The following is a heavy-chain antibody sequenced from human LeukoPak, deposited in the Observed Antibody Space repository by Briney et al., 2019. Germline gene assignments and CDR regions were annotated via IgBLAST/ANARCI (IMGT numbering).Heavy chain of an antibody. V-gene: IGHV3-23*01. CDR3: AIDIVVVPAPLGDY. CDR2: ISPSGGGT. J-gene: IGHJ4*02. D-gene: IGHD2-2*01. Sequence: PGGSLRLSCAASGFTFSSYGMNWVRQAPGKGLEWVSGISPSGGGTYYADSVKGRFTISRDNNKSSLYLQMNSLRAEDTAVYYCAIDIVVVPAPLGDYWGQGTLVTVSS. CDR1: GFTFSSYG.